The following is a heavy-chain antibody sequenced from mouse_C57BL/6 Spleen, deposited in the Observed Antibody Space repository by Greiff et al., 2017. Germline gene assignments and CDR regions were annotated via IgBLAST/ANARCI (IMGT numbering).Heavy chain of an antibody. Sequence: VQLVESGAELVKPGASVKISCKASGYAFSSYWMNWVKQRPGKGLEWIGQIYPGDGDTNYNGKFKGKATLTADKSSSTAYMQLSSLTSEDSAVYFCARGTTVVAPDVWGTGTTVTVSS. CDR3: ARGTTVVAPDV. CDR1: GYAFSSYW. CDR2: IYPGDGDT. J-gene: IGHJ1*03. V-gene: IGHV1-80*01. D-gene: IGHD1-1*01.